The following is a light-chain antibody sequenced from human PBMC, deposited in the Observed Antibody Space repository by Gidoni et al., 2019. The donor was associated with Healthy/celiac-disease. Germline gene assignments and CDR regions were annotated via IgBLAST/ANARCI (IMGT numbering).Light chain of an antibody. CDR2: DVS. CDR1: SSDVGGYNY. J-gene: IGLJ1*01. Sequence: QSALTQPRSVSVSPGQSVTISCTGTSSDVGGYNYVSWYQQHPGKAPKLMIYDVSKRPSGVPDRFSGSKSGNTASLTISGLQAEDEADYYGCSDAGSYTYVFGTGTKVTVL. V-gene: IGLV2-11*01. CDR3: CSDAGSYTYV.